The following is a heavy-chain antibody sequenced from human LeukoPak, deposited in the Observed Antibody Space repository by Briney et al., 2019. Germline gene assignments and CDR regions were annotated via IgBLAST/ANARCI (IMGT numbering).Heavy chain of an antibody. Sequence: PSETPSLTCTVSGGSISSSSYYWGWIRQPPGKGLEWIGSIYYSGSTYYNPSLKSRVTISVDTSKNQFSLKLSSVTAADTAVYYCARLDYGDYGGVDYWGQGTLVTVSS. CDR1: GGSISSSSYY. V-gene: IGHV4-39*01. CDR2: IYYSGST. D-gene: IGHD4-17*01. J-gene: IGHJ4*02. CDR3: ARLDYGDYGGVDY.